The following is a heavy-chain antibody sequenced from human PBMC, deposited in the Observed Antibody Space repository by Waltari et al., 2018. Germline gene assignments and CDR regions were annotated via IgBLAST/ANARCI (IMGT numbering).Heavy chain of an antibody. J-gene: IGHJ4*02. V-gene: IGHV1-3*01. CDR3: ARALRELSNPDY. Sequence: QVQLVQSGAEVKKPGASVKVSCKASGYTLTSYAMHWVRQAPGQRLEWMGWINSGNGNTKYSQTFQGIVTITRETSASIVYMELISLRSEDPAVYYCARALRELSNPDYWGQGTLVTVSS. CDR2: INSGNGNT. D-gene: IGHD3-16*02. CDR1: GYTLTSYA.